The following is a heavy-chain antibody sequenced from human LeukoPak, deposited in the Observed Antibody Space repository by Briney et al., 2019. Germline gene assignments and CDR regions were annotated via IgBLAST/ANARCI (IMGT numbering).Heavy chain of an antibody. D-gene: IGHD5-18*01. V-gene: IGHV4-4*02. CDR3: ARNGGYDQDV. CDR1: GDSISNNNC. CDR2: ICPRGGI. Sequence: SETLSLTCAVFGDSISNNNCYSWVRQSPGKGLEWIGEICPRGGINYNPSLKTRVIITGDRPKNQFSLNLISVTAADSAVYYCARNGGYDQDVWGQGTTVTVSS. J-gene: IGHJ6*02.